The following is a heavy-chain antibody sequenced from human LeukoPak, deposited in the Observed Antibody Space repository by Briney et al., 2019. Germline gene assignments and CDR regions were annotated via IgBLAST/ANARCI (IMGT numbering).Heavy chain of an antibody. CDR3: ARGPGFPDYYFDY. V-gene: IGHV3-21*01. J-gene: IGHJ4*02. CDR2: ISSSSSYI. CDR1: GFTFSSYS. D-gene: IGHD1-14*01. Sequence: GGSLRLSCAASGFTFSSYSMNWVRQAPGKGLEWVSSISSSSSYIYYADSVKGRFTISRDNAKNSLYLQMNSLRAEDTAVYYCARGPGFPDYYFDYWGQGTLVIVSS.